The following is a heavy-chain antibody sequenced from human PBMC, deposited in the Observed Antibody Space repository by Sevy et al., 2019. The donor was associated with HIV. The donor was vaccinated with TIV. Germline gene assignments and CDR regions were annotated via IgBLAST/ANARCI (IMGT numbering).Heavy chain of an antibody. CDR2: IYYPGST. Sequence: SETLSLTCIVSGGSISSHYWSWIRQPPGKGLEWIGYIYYPGSTNYNPSLKSRVTISVDMSKNQFSLKLSPVTAADTAVYYCARGLKDCRGGSCLWYFEHWGQGTLVTVSS. CDR3: ARGLKDCRGGSCLWYFEH. D-gene: IGHD2-15*01. V-gene: IGHV4-59*11. J-gene: IGHJ1*01. CDR1: GGSISSHY.